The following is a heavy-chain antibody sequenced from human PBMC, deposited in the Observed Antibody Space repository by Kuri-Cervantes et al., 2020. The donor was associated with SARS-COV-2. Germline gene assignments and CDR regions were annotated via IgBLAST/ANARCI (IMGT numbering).Heavy chain of an antibody. V-gene: IGHV5-51*01. J-gene: IGHJ6*02. CDR2: IYPGDSDT. CDR1: GYSFTSYW. CDR3: ARDSPRGAAAGYGMDV. Sequence: KVSCKGSGYSFTSYWIGWVRQMPGKGLEWMGIIYPGDSDTRYSPSFQGQVTISADKSISTAYLQWSSLKASDTAMYYCARDSPRGAAAGYGMDVWGQGTTATVSS. D-gene: IGHD6-13*01.